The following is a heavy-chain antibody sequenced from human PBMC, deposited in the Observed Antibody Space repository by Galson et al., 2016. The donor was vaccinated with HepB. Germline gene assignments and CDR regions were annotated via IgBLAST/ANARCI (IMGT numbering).Heavy chain of an antibody. CDR2: IKTKTDGETT. CDR3: TTSSMVRGITFL. D-gene: IGHD3-10*01. J-gene: IGHJ4*02. V-gene: IGHV3-15*01. CDR1: GFTFSDAW. Sequence: SLRLSCAAPGFTFSDAWMSWVRQTPGKGLEWVGRIKTKTDGETTDYTAPVKGRFTISRDDSENTLYLQMNSLKVEDTAVYYCTTSSMVRGITFLWGQGTLVTVSS.